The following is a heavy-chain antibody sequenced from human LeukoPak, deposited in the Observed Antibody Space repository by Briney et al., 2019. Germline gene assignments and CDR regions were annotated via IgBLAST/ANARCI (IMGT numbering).Heavy chain of an antibody. Sequence: ASVKVSCKASGYTFSSYGISWVRQAPGQGLEWMGWISAYNGNTNYAQKLQGRVTMTTDTSTSTAYMELRSLRSDDTAVYYCARDDYDILTGYYSDALDIWGQGTMVTVSS. CDR1: GYTFSSYG. CDR2: ISAYNGNT. CDR3: ARDDYDILTGYYSDALDI. V-gene: IGHV1-18*01. J-gene: IGHJ3*02. D-gene: IGHD3-9*01.